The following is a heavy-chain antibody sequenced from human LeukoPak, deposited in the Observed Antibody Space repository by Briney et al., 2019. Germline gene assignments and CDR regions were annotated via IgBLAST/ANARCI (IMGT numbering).Heavy chain of an antibody. CDR1: GFXFSNYA. J-gene: IGHJ4*02. V-gene: IGHV3-23*01. CDR2: ITGSGGTT. CDR3: AKDGGSSGWFLDH. D-gene: IGHD6-19*01. Sequence: GGSLRLSCTASGFXFSNYAMIWVRQAPGKGLEWVSAITGSGGTTYYADSVQGRFTISRDNSKNTLFLEMNILGAEDTAIYYCAKDGGSSGWFLDHWGQGTLVTVSS.